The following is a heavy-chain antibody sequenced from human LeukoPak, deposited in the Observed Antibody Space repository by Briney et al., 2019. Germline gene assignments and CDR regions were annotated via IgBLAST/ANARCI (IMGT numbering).Heavy chain of an antibody. J-gene: IGHJ4*02. V-gene: IGHV1-2*02. CDR1: GYTFTLYY. CDR3: ARDYCSSTSCPVGDY. CDR2: LNPNSGDT. D-gene: IGHD2-2*01. Sequence: ASVKVSCKASGYTFTLYYTQWVRQASGPRLEGMRWLNPNSGDTNYAQKFQGRVTITRDTSISTAYMELSRLRSDDTAVYYCARDYCSSTSCPVGDYWSQGTLVTVSS.